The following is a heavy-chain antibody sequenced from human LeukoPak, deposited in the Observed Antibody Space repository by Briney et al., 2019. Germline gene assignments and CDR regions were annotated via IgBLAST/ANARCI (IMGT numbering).Heavy chain of an antibody. J-gene: IGHJ4*02. CDR2: IYSGGST. Sequence: GSLRLSCAASGFTVSSNYMSWVRHAPGKGLEWVSVIYSGGSTYYADSVKGRFTISRDNSKNTLNLQMNSLRAEDAAVYYCARGYSSDNWGQGTLVTVSS. V-gene: IGHV3-66*01. CDR1: GFTVSSNY. D-gene: IGHD2-21*01. CDR3: ARGYSSDN.